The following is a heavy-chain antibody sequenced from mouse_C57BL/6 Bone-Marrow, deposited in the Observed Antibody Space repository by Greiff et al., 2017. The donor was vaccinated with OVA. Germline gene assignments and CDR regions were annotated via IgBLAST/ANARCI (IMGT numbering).Heavy chain of an antibody. V-gene: IGHV14-4*01. CDR1: GFNIKDDY. CDR2: IDPENGDT. CDR3: SHYDGFAY. J-gene: IGHJ3*01. Sequence: VQLKESGAELVRPGASVKLSCTASGFNIKDDYMHWVKQRPEQGLEWIGWIDPENGDTEYASKFQGKATITADTSSNTAYLQLSSLTSEGTAVYYCSHYDGFAYWGQGTLVTVSA. D-gene: IGHD2-4*01.